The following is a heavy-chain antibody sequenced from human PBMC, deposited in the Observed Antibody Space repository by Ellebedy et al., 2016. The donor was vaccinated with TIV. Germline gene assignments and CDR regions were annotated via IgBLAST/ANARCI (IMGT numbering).Heavy chain of an antibody. CDR1: GFTFSSYG. V-gene: IGHV3-30*02. Sequence: GGSLRLSCAASGFTFSSYGMHWVRQAPGKGLEWVAFIRYDGSNKYYADSVKGRFTISRDNSKNTLYLQMNSLRAEDTAVYHCARVFYGSGSPRSHYYGMDAWGQGTTVTVSS. D-gene: IGHD3-10*01. J-gene: IGHJ6*02. CDR2: IRYDGSNK. CDR3: ARVFYGSGSPRSHYYGMDA.